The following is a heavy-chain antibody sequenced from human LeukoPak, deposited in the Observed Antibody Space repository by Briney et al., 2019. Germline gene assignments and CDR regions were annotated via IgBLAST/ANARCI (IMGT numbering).Heavy chain of an antibody. V-gene: IGHV1-18*01. CDR1: GYTFTNYG. J-gene: IGHJ6*02. CDR2: ISAYNDDT. D-gene: IGHD6-13*01. CDR3: AIFSSSPYDYGMDV. Sequence: ASVTVSCKASGYTFTNYGITWGRQAPGQGLEWTGWISAYNDDTIYARKFQGRITMTTDTSTSTAYMELRSLRADDTAVYYGAIFSSSPYDYGMDVWGQGTTVTVSS.